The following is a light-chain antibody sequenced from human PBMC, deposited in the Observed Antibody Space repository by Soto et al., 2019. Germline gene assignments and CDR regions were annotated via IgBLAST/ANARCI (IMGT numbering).Light chain of an antibody. Sequence: EIVLTQSPATLSLSPGERATLSCRTSQSVSSYLAWYQQKPGQPPTLLIFDASNRATGIPARFSRSGSGTEFTLTISSIEHEDFAVYHCLQRYNWPLTFGQGTRLEIK. J-gene: IGKJ5*01. CDR3: LQRYNWPLT. CDR1: QSVSSY. V-gene: IGKV3-11*01. CDR2: DAS.